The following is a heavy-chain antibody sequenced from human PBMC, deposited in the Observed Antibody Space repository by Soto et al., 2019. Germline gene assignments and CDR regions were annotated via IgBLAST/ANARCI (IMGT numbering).Heavy chain of an antibody. V-gene: IGHV4-31*03. CDR1: GGSISSGGYY. J-gene: IGHJ4*02. CDR2: IYYSGGT. CDR3: ARGGSRSDYDLDY. Sequence: SETLSLTCTVSGGSISSGGYYWSWIRQHPGKGLEWIGYIYYSGGTYYNPSLKSRVTISVDTSKNQFSLKLSSVTAADTAVYYCARGGSRSDYDLDYWGQGTLVTVSS. D-gene: IGHD3-22*01.